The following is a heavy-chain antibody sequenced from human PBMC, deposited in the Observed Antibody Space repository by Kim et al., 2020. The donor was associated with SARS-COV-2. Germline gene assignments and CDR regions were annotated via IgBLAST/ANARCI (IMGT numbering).Heavy chain of an antibody. V-gene: IGHV3-23*01. D-gene: IGHD2-2*01. Sequence: TDYTTTVKGRFTISRDNSKNTLYLQVNSPRAWDTAIYCCAKTSPTFKCPAWGQGTLVTVSS. CDR3: AKTSPTFKCPA. J-gene: IGHJ1*01. CDR2: T.